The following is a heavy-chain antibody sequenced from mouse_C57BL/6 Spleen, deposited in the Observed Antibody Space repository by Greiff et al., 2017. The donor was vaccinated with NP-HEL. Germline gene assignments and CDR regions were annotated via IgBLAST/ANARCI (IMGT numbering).Heavy chain of an antibody. Sequence: VQLQQSGPELVKPGASVKISCKASGYTFTDYYMNWVKQSHGKSLEWIGDINPNNGGTSYKQKFKGKATLTVDKSSSTAYMELRSLTSEDSAVYYCARSSYYYGSSPFAYWGQGTLVTVSA. J-gene: IGHJ3*01. V-gene: IGHV1-26*01. D-gene: IGHD1-1*01. CDR2: INPNNGGT. CDR3: ARSSYYYGSSPFAY. CDR1: GYTFTDYY.